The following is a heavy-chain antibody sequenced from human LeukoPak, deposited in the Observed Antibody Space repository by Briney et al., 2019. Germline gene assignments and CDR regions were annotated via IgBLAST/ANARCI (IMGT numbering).Heavy chain of an antibody. Sequence: GGSLRLSCAASGFTFSDYYMSWLRQAPGRGLEWVSYISTSDTTIYYADSVKGRFTISSDNAKNSLYLQMNSLRAEDTAVYYCARLGSGTDYWGQGTLVTVSS. J-gene: IGHJ4*02. D-gene: IGHD1-26*01. CDR1: GFTFSDYY. V-gene: IGHV3-11*01. CDR2: ISTSDTTI. CDR3: ARLGSGTDY.